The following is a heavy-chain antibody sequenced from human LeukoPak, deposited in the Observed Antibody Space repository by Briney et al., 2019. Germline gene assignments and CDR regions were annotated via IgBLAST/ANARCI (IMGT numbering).Heavy chain of an antibody. V-gene: IGHV4-39*01. J-gene: IGHJ5*02. CDR2: IYYSGST. CDR1: GGSIGSTTYY. D-gene: IGHD1-26*01. CDR3: ARHRTGSYPVGFDP. Sequence: SETLSLTCTVSGGSIGSTTYYWAWIRQPPGKGLEWIGTIYYSGSTYYNPSLKSRVTIYVDTSKNQFSLKLSAVTAADTAVYYCARHRTGSYPVGFDPWGQGTLVTVSS.